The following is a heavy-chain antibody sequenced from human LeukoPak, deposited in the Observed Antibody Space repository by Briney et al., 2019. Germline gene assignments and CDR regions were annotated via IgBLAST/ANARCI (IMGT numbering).Heavy chain of an antibody. Sequence: ASVKVSCKASGYTFTGYYMHWVRQAPGQGLEWMGWINPNSGGTNYAQKFQGRVTMTRDTSISTAYMELSRLRSDDTAVYYCARDVGKGIAYYYGMDVWGQGTTVTVSS. CDR3: ARDVGKGIAYYYGMDV. CDR2: INPNSGGT. CDR1: GYTFTGYY. D-gene: IGHD6-13*01. V-gene: IGHV1-2*02. J-gene: IGHJ6*02.